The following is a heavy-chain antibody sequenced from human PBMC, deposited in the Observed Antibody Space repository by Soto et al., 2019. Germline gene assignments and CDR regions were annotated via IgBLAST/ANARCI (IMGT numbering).Heavy chain of an antibody. V-gene: IGHV2-5*02. CDR2: IYWDDDK. CDR3: AYTSLPYGDPTVTDS. J-gene: IGHJ4*02. CDR1: GFSLSTSGVA. Sequence: SGPTLVNPTQTLTLTCTFSGFSLSTSGVAVNWIRQPPGKALEWLALIYWDDDKRYSPSLRSRLTITKDTSKNQVVLTMTNMDPVDTATCYCAYTSLPYGDPTVTDSWGQGTLVTVSS. D-gene: IGHD4-17*01.